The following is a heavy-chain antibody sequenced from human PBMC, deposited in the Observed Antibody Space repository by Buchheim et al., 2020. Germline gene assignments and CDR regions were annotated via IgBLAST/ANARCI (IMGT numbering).Heavy chain of an antibody. CDR3: TSSRQYYDFWSGYVY. V-gene: IGHV4-34*01. D-gene: IGHD3-3*01. Sequence: QVQLQQWGAGLLKPSETLSLTCAVYGGSFSGYYWSWIRQPPGKGLEWIGEINHSGSTNYNPSLKRRVTISVDTSKNQFSIKLSSVTAANTAVFSCTSSRQYYDFWSGYVYWGQGTL. J-gene: IGHJ4*02. CDR2: INHSGST. CDR1: GGSFSGYY.